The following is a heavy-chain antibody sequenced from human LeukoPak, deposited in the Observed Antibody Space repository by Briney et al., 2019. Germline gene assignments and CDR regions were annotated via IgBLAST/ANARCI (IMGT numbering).Heavy chain of an antibody. CDR3: ARGSAIVVVPAATRGSGMDV. Sequence: SVKVSCKASVYTFTSYDINWVRQATGQGLEWMGRIIPILGIANYAQKFQGRVTITADKSTSTAYMELSSLRSEDTAVYYCARGSAIVVVPAATRGSGMDVWGQGTTVTVSS. CDR2: IIPILGIA. J-gene: IGHJ6*02. V-gene: IGHV1-69*04. CDR1: VYTFTSYD. D-gene: IGHD2-2*01.